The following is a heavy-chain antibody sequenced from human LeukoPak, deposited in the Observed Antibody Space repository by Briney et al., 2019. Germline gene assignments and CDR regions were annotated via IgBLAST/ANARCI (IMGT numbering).Heavy chain of an antibody. Sequence: GGSLRLSCAASGFTFSSYSMNWVRQAPGKGLEWVSSISSSSSYIYYADSVKGRFTISRDNAKNSLYLQMNSLRAEDTAVYYCARAPTYESSGYYYRDAFDIWGQGTMVTVSS. CDR3: ARAPTYESSGYYYRDAFDI. D-gene: IGHD3-22*01. V-gene: IGHV3-21*01. J-gene: IGHJ3*02. CDR2: ISSSSSYI. CDR1: GFTFSSYS.